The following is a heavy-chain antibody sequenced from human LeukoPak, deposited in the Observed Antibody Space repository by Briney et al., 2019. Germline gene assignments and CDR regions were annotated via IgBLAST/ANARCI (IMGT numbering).Heavy chain of an antibody. V-gene: IGHV1-2*02. Sequence: GASVKVSCKASGYTFTGYYMHWVRQAPGQGLEWMGWINPNSGGTNYAQKFQGRVTMTRDTSVSTAYMEVSRLRSDDTAVYYCARDGLERNYGDYWGQGTLVTVSS. J-gene: IGHJ4*02. CDR3: ARDGLERNYGDY. CDR2: INPNSGGT. CDR1: GYTFTGYY. D-gene: IGHD1-1*01.